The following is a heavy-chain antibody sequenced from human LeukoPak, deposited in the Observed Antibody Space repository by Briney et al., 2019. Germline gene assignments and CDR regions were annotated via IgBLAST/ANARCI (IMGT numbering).Heavy chain of an antibody. J-gene: IGHJ4*02. CDR2: IYSGGST. D-gene: IGHD6-19*01. V-gene: IGHV3-53*04. Sequence: PGGSLRLSCSASGFTVSSNYMSWVRQAPGKGLEWVSVIYSGGSTYYADSVKGRFTISRHNSKNTLYLQMNSPRAEDTAVYYCARASEWLIFDYWGQGTLVTVSS. CDR1: GFTVSSNY. CDR3: ARASEWLIFDY.